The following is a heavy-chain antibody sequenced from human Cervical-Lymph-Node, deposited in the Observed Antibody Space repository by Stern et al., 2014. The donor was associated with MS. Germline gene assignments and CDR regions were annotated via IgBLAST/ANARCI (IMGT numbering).Heavy chain of an antibody. CDR2: IIPAFNTA. CDR1: GGTFTSYT. D-gene: IGHD5-24*01. V-gene: IGHV1-69*01. J-gene: IGHJ4*02. Sequence: VHLVESGAEVKKPGSSVKVSCKASGGTFTSYTINWVRQAPGQGLEWMGGIIPAFNTASYAQKFQGRVTITADASTNTAYMELSSLRSDDTAVYYCAGEMATNLFDYWGQGTLVTVSS. CDR3: AGEMATNLFDY.